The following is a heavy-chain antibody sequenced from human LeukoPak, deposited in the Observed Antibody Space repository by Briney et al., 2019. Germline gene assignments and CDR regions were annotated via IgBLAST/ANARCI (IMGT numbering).Heavy chain of an antibody. CDR2: ISYDGSNE. J-gene: IGHJ5*02. Sequence: GGSLRLSCAASGFTFSSYAMHWVRQAPGKGLEWVAVISYDGSNEYYADSVKGRFTISRDNSKNTLYLQMNSLRAEDTAVYYCAREADETGTTAWFDPWGQGTLVTVSS. V-gene: IGHV3-30-3*01. CDR3: AREADETGTTAWFDP. CDR1: GFTFSSYA. D-gene: IGHD1-7*01.